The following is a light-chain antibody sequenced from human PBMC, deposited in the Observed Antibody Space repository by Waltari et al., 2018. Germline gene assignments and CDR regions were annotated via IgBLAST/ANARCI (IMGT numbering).Light chain of an antibody. J-gene: IGLJ3*02. CDR3: AVWDDSLGGV. CDR2: NEN. Sequence: QSVLTQPPSVSGTPGQRVTIPCSGTHSTIGGNSVHWYQQVPGTAPKLLIYNENQGPSGVPDRFSASKSGTSASLAITGLQSEDEADYYCAVWDDSLGGVFGGGTKLTVL. CDR1: HSTIGGNS. V-gene: IGLV1-44*01.